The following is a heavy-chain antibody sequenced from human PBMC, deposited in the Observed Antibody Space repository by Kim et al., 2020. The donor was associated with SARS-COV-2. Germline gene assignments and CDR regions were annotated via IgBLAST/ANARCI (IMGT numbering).Heavy chain of an antibody. V-gene: IGHV7-4-1*02. CDR1: GYTFTSYA. D-gene: IGHD6-6*01. J-gene: IGHJ4*02. CDR2: INTNTGNP. CDR3: ATIVMHYSSSSYFDY. Sequence: ASVKVSCKASGYTFTSYAMNWVRQAPGQGLEWMGWINTNTGNPTYAQGFTGRFVFSLDTSVSTAYLQISSLKAEDTAVYYCATIVMHYSSSSYFDYWGQGTLVTVSS.